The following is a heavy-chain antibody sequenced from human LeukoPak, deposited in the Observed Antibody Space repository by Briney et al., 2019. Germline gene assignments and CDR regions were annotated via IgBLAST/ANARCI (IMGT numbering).Heavy chain of an antibody. Sequence: ASVKVSCKASGYTFTGYYMHWVRQAPGQGLEWMGWINPNSGGTNYAQKFQGRVTMTRDTSISTAYMELSRLRSDDTAVYYCARDTAAERITIFGVVSGRWFDPWGQGTLVTVSS. CDR2: INPNSGGT. CDR3: ARDTAAERITIFGVVSGRWFDP. D-gene: IGHD3-3*01. V-gene: IGHV1-2*02. J-gene: IGHJ5*02. CDR1: GYTFTGYY.